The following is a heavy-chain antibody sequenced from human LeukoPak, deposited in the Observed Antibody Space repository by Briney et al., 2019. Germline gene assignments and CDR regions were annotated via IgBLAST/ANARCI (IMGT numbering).Heavy chain of an antibody. V-gene: IGHV3-7*01. CDR1: GFTFSSYW. CDR3: ARSVLEWLEANWFDP. D-gene: IGHD3-3*01. CDR2: IKQDGSEK. Sequence: GGSLRLSCAASGFTFSSYWMSWVRQAPGKGLEWVANIKQDGSEKYYVDSAKGRFTISRDNAKNSLYLQMNSLRAEDTAVYYCARSVLEWLEANWFDPWGRGTLVTVSS. J-gene: IGHJ5*02.